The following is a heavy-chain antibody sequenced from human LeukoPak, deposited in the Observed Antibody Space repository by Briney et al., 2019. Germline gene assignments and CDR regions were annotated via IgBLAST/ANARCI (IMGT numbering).Heavy chain of an antibody. CDR1: GFTVSSNH. Sequence: GGSLRLSCAASGFTVSSNHMSWVRQAPGKGLEWVSVIYSGGSTYYADSVKGRLTISRDNSKNTMYLQMNSLRAEDTAVYYCARVQYYGSGSYKFFDYWGQGTLVTVSS. CDR3: ARVQYYGSGSYKFFDY. V-gene: IGHV3-66*01. J-gene: IGHJ4*02. CDR2: IYSGGST. D-gene: IGHD3-10*01.